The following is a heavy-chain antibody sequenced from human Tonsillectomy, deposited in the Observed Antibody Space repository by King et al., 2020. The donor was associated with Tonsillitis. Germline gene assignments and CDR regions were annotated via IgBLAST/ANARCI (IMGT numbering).Heavy chain of an antibody. V-gene: IGHV3-30*01. Sequence: VQLVESGGGVVQPGRSLRLSCEASGFTFSSYSIHWVRQAPGEGLEWAAVISYDGGDTYYADSVKGRFTISRDNSKNTLYLQMNSLRAEDTAVYYCARDPSRLAVAAHFDYWGQGTLVTVSS. CDR1: GFTFSSYS. CDR3: ARDPSRLAVAAHFDY. CDR2: ISYDGGDT. J-gene: IGHJ4*02. D-gene: IGHD6-19*01.